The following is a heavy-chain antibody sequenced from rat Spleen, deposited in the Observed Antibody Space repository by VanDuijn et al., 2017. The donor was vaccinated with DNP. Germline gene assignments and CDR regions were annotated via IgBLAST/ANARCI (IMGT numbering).Heavy chain of an antibody. D-gene: IGHD4-4*01. CDR1: GYSITSNY. J-gene: IGHJ3*01. CDR2: ISYSGST. Sequence: EVQLQESGPGLVKPSQSLSLTCSVTGYSITSNYWGWIRKFPGNKMEWMGYISYSGSTSYNPSLKSRVSITRDTSKNQFFLQLNSMTAEDTATYYCARYSSGGLFASWGQGTLVTVSS. V-gene: IGHV3-1*01. CDR3: ARYSSGGLFAS.